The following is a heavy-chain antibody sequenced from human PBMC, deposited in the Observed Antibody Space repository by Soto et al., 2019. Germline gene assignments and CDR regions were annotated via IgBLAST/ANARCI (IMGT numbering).Heavy chain of an antibody. CDR3: VKERADFVTVPHATSGMDV. CDR1: GFTFNKFG. D-gene: IGHD3-3*01. Sequence: QVHLVESGGGMVQPGGSLRLSCTASGFTFNKFGMHWVRQTPGKGLEWVAAVSYDGNHDFYADSVRGRLIISRDNSKNTLYLQLNTLKPDDTAVYYCVKERADFVTVPHATSGMDVWGPGTTVTVSS. V-gene: IGHV3-30*18. CDR2: VSYDGNHD. J-gene: IGHJ6*02.